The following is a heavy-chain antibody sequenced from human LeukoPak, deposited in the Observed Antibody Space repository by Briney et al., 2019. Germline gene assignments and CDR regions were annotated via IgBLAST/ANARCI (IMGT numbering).Heavy chain of an antibody. CDR3: ARASNLGGHYYYMDV. D-gene: IGHD3-16*01. CDR2: MNPNSGNT. V-gene: IGHV1-8*03. Sequence: GASVRVSCTASGYTFTSYDMNWVRQAPGQGLEWMGWMNPNSGNTVYAQKFQGRVTITRNTSISTAYMELSSLRSEDTAVYYCARASNLGGHYYYMDVWGKGTTVTVSS. J-gene: IGHJ6*03. CDR1: GYTFTSYD.